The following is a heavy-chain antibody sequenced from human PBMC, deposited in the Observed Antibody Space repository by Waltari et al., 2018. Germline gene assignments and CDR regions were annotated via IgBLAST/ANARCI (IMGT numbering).Heavy chain of an antibody. V-gene: IGHV3-23*01. CDR2: ISVSSSST. CDR1: GFTFGNSA. Sequence: EVQLLESVGGLVQPGGSLRLSCAASGFTFGNSALSWVRQAPGKGLEWISGISVSSSSTYYADYVKGRFTISRDNSKNTLYLQMNSLRVEDTAVYFCAKVEGGIVTRYYALDIWGQGTMVTVSS. D-gene: IGHD3-16*02. CDR3: AKVEGGIVTRYYALDI. J-gene: IGHJ3*02.